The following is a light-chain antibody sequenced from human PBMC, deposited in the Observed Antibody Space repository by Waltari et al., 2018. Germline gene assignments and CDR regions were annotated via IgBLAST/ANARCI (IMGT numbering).Light chain of an antibody. CDR3: SSYTSTSTLV. J-gene: IGLJ1*01. V-gene: IGLV2-14*03. CDR1: SSDVGGYDY. Sequence: QSALTQPASVSGSPGQSITISCTGTSSDVGGYDYVSWYHHHPGPAPQLLIFDVSSRPSGGSTRFSGSKAGNTASLTISGLQAEDEADYSCSSYTSTSTLVFGSGTKVTVL. CDR2: DVS.